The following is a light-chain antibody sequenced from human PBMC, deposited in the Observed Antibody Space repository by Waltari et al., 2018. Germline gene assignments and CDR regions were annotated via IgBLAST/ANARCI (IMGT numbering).Light chain of an antibody. Sequence: EIVLTQSLGTLSLSPGERATLSCRASQRVGSSYLAWYQQKPGQAPRLLIYGASSRATDIPDRFSGSGSGTDFSLTISRLEPDDFAVYYCQQYGTSRTFGQGTKVEIK. CDR2: GAS. CDR3: QQYGTSRT. CDR1: QRVGSSY. J-gene: IGKJ1*01. V-gene: IGKV3-20*01.